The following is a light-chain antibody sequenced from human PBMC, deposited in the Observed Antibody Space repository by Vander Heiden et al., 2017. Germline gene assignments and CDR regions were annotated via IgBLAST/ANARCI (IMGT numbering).Light chain of an antibody. CDR1: QGISSY. CDR3: QQRNSYPPFT. CDR2: AAS. Sequence: DIQLTQSPSFLSASVGDRVTITCRASQGISSYLAWYQQKPGKAPKLLIYAASTLQSGVPSRFSGSGSGTEFTLTISRLQPEDFAAYYCQQRNSYPPFTFGHGTKVDIK. V-gene: IGKV1-9*01. J-gene: IGKJ3*01.